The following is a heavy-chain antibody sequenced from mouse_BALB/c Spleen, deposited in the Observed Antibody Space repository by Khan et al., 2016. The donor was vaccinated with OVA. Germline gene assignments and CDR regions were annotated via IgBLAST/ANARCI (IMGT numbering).Heavy chain of an antibody. CDR2: ISYSGST. Sequence: EVQLQESGPGLVKPSQSLSLTCTVTGYSITSDYAWNWIRQFPGNKLEWIGYISYSGSTSYNPSLKSRISITRDTSKNQFFLQLNSVTTEDTATYYCARWGNSYFDYWGQGTTLTVSS. J-gene: IGHJ2*01. V-gene: IGHV3-2*02. CDR1: GYSITSDYA. CDR3: ARWGNSYFDY.